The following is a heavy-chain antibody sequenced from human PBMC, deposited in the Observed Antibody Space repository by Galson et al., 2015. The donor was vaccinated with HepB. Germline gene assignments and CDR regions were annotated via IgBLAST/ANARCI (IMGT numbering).Heavy chain of an antibody. Sequence: SLRLSCAASGFTFSSYAMSWVRQAPGKGLEWVSAISGSGGITYYADSVKGRFTISRDNSKNTLYLQMNSLRAEDTAVYYCAKEGLGAGQWPPRDFDYWGQRTLLTVSS. CDR3: AKEGLGAGQWPPRDFDY. J-gene: IGHJ4*02. V-gene: IGHV3-23*01. CDR1: GFTFSSYA. CDR2: ISGSGGIT. D-gene: IGHD6-19*01.